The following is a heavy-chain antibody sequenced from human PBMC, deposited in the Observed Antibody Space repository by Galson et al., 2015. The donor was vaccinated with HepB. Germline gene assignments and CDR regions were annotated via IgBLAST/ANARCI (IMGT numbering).Heavy chain of an antibody. Sequence: SLRLSCAASGFTFSDYYMTWIRQVPGKGLEWISYISANTIYTNYAASVKGRFTISRDNVKNSVFLQMNSLRAEDAALYYCARHESESKTYAADNWGQGTLVTVSS. CDR3: ARHESESKTYAADN. J-gene: IGHJ4*02. V-gene: IGHV3-11*06. CDR1: GFTFSDYY. CDR2: ISANTIYT. D-gene: IGHD2-2*01.